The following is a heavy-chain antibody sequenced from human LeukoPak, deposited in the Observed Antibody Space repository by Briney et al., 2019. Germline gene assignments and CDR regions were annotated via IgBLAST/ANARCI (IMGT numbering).Heavy chain of an antibody. J-gene: IGHJ5*02. V-gene: IGHV4-59*01. CDR2: IYYSGST. Sequence: IPSETLSLTCTVSGGSISSYYWSWIRQPPGKGLEWIGYIYYSGSTNYNPSLKSRVTISVDTSKNQFSLKLSSVTAADTAVYYCARGGVRDKVWFDPWGQGTLVTVSS. CDR1: GGSISSYY. CDR3: ARGGVRDKVWFDP. D-gene: IGHD3-10*01.